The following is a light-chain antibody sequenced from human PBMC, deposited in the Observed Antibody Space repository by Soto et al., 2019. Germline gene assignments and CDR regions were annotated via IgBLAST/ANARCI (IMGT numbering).Light chain of an antibody. CDR2: DAS. CDR1: QSVSNL. V-gene: IGKV3-11*01. CDR3: QQRSNWLT. Sequence: ETVLTQSPATLSLSPGEGATLSCRASQSVSNLLAWYQQKPGQAPRLLIYDASNRATGIPARFSGSGSGTDFTLPITSLEPEDFAVYYCQQRSNWLTFGGGTKVEIK. J-gene: IGKJ4*01.